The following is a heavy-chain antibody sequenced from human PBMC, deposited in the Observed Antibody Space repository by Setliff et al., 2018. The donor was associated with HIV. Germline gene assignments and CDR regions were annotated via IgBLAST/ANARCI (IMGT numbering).Heavy chain of an antibody. V-gene: IGHV4-34*01. J-gene: IGHJ4*02. CDR2: INHSGST. Sequence: PSETLSLTCAVYGGSFSGYYWSWIRQPPGKGLEWIGEINHSGSTNYNPSLKSRVTISVDTSKNQLSLKLSSVTAADTAVYYCARARGMVRGVISYWGQGTLVTVSS. CDR1: GGSFSGYY. D-gene: IGHD3-10*01. CDR3: ARARGMVRGVISY.